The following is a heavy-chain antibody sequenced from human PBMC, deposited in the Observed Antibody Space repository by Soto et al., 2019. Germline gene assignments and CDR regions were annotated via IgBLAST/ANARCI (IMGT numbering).Heavy chain of an antibody. D-gene: IGHD2-2*01. Sequence: LRLSCAASGFTFSSYSMNWVRQAPGKGLEWVSSISSSSSYIYYADSVKGRFTISRDNAKNSLYLQMNSLRAEDTAVYYCARSGYCSSTSCYDDGDSFDYWGQGTLVTVSS. V-gene: IGHV3-21*01. CDR3: ARSGYCSSTSCYDDGDSFDY. J-gene: IGHJ4*02. CDR1: GFTFSSYS. CDR2: ISSSSSYI.